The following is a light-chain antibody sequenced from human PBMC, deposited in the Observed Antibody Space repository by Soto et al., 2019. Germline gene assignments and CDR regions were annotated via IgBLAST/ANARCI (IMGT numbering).Light chain of an antibody. J-gene: IGKJ2*01. CDR2: GAS. Sequence: IQMTQSPSSLSASVGESVTVTCRASQSLNSYLNWYQQKPGKAPTIPIYGASSLQSGVPSRFTGGGSLTDLTCTISSLQTEDFATYYCQQRYRSSYTFVQGTKLEIK. CDR1: QSLNSY. V-gene: IGKV1-39*01. CDR3: QQRYRSSYT.